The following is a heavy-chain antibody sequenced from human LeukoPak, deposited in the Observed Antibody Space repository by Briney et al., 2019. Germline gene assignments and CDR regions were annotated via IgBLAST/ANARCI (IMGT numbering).Heavy chain of an antibody. J-gene: IGHJ4*02. V-gene: IGHV3-66*02. Sequence: GGSLRLSCAASGFTVSSNYMSWVRRAPGKGLEWVSVIYSGGSTYYADSVKGRFTISRDNSKNTLYLQMNSLRAEDTALYYCARDPILLWFGEPGDYWGQGTLVTVSS. CDR3: ARDPILLWFGEPGDY. CDR1: GFTVSSNY. D-gene: IGHD3-10*01. CDR2: IYSGGST.